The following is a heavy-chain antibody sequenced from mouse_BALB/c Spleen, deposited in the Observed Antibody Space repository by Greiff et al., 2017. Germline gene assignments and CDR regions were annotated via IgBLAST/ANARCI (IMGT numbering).Heavy chain of an antibody. CDR3: ARISYDYGGYYFDY. CDR1: GFNIKDTY. V-gene: IGHV14-3*02. D-gene: IGHD2-4*01. Sequence: EVQLQESGAELVKPGASVKLSCTASGFNIKDTYMHWVKQRPEQGLEWIGRIDPANGNTKYDPKFQGKATITADTSSNTAYLQLSSLTSEDTAVYYCARISYDYGGYYFDYWGQGTTLTVSA. CDR2: IDPANGNT. J-gene: IGHJ2*01.